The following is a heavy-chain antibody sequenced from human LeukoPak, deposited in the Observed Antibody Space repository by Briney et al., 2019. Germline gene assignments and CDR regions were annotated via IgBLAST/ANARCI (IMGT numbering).Heavy chain of an antibody. Sequence: PSETLSLTCTVSGDSISSYSWSWVRQPPGRGLEWIGYVYYSGSTTYNPSLKSRVTISLDTSKNQFSLKLNSVTAADTAIYYCAGDYTLRSYRFDYWGQGTQVTVSS. CDR1: GDSISSYS. CDR3: AGDYTLRSYRFDY. J-gene: IGHJ4*02. V-gene: IGHV4-59*12. D-gene: IGHD3-10*01. CDR2: VYYSGST.